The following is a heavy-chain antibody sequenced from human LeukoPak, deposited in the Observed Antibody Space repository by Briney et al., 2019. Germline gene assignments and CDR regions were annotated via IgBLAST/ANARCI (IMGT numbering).Heavy chain of an antibody. Sequence: GGSLRLSCAASGFTFSSYAMSWVRQAPGKGLEWVSAISGSGGSTYYADSVKGRFTISRDDSKNTLYLEINSLRAEDTAVYYCSPLGSGVDYWGQGTMVTVTS. J-gene: IGHJ4*02. CDR2: ISGSGGST. D-gene: IGHD6-19*01. V-gene: IGHV3-23*01. CDR3: SPLGSGVDY. CDR1: GFTFSSYA.